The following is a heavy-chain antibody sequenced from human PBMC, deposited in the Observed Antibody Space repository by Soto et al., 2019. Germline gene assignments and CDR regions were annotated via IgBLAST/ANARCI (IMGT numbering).Heavy chain of an antibody. J-gene: IGHJ4*02. CDR1: GFTVSSNY. CDR2: IYSGGST. CDR3: AREGRGWHYFDY. Sequence: EVQLVETGGGLIQPGGSLRLSCAASGFTVSSNYMSWVRQAPGKGLEWVSVIYSGGSTYYADSVKGRFTISKDNSKNTLYLQMNSLRAEDTAVYYCAREGRGWHYFDYWGQGTLVSVSS. V-gene: IGHV3-53*02. D-gene: IGHD6-19*01.